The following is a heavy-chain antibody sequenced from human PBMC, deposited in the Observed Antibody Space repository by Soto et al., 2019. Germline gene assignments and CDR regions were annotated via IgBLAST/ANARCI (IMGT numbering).Heavy chain of an antibody. CDR3: ASRPLNYYDSSGYLGI. CDR2: IIPIFGTA. Sequence: GASVKVSCKASGGTFSSYAISWVRQAPGQGLEWMGGIIPIFGTANYAQKFQGRVTITADKSTSTAYMELSSLRSEDTAVYYCASRPLNYYDSSGYLGIWGQGTLVTVSS. CDR1: GGTFSSYA. V-gene: IGHV1-69*06. J-gene: IGHJ4*02. D-gene: IGHD3-22*01.